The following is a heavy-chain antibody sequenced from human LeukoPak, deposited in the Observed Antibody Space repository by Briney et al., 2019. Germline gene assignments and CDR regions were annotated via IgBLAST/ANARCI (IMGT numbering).Heavy chain of an antibody. Sequence: GGSLRLSCAAPGFTFSSYGMHWVRQAPGKGLEWVAVIWYDGSNKYYADSVKGRFTISRENAKNSLYLQMNSLRAGDTAVYYCARAPGYCSSTSCYSLDYWGQGTLVTVSS. CDR1: GFTFSSYG. D-gene: IGHD2-2*01. CDR3: ARAPGYCSSTSCYSLDY. V-gene: IGHV3-33*01. J-gene: IGHJ4*02. CDR2: IWYDGSNK.